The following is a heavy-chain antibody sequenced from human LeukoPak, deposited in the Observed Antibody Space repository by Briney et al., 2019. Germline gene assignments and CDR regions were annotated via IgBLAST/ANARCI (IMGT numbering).Heavy chain of an antibody. CDR3: ARERSVRIGQYYYGMDV. V-gene: IGHV3-7*01. CDR2: IKQDGSEK. D-gene: IGHD1-14*01. Sequence: GGSLRLSCAASGFTFSSYWMSWVRQAPGKGLEWVANIKQDGSEKYYVDSVKGRFTISRDNAKNSLYLQMNSLRAEDTAVYYCARERSVRIGQYYYGMDVWGQGTTVTVSS. CDR1: GFTFSSYW. J-gene: IGHJ6*02.